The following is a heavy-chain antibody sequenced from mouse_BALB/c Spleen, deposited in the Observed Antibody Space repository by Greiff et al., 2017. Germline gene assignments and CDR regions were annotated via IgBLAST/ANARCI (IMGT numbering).Heavy chain of an antibody. D-gene: IGHD2-4*01. Sequence: QVHVKQSGAELVRPGVSVKISCKGSGYTFTDYAMHWVKQSHAKSLEWIGVISTYYGDASYNQKFKGKATMTVDKSSSTAYMELARLTSEDSAIYYCARRAMITTGALYYYAMDYWGQGTSVTVSS. CDR2: ISTYYGDA. CDR1: GYTFTDYA. CDR3: ARRAMITTGALYYYAMDY. V-gene: IGHV1S137*01. J-gene: IGHJ4*01.